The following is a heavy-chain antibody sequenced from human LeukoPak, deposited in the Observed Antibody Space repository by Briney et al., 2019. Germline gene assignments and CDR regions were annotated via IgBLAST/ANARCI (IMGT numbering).Heavy chain of an antibody. CDR3: AKDRYCSGA. Sequence: GGSLRLSCAASGFTFSSYEMNWVRQAPGKGLEWVANIDQDGSEKYYVGSVKGRFTISRDNAKNSLYLQMNSLRVEDTAVYFCAKDRYCSGAWGQGTQVTVSS. CDR1: GFTFSSYE. J-gene: IGHJ4*02. D-gene: IGHD2-15*01. V-gene: IGHV3-7*01. CDR2: IDQDGSEK.